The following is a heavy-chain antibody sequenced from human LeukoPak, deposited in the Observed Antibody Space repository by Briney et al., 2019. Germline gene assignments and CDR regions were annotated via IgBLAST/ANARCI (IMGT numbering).Heavy chain of an antibody. Sequence: ASVKVSCKASGGTFSSYAISWVRQAPGQGLEWMGRIIPILGIASHAQKFQGRVTITADKSTSTAYMELSSLRSEDTAVYYCARGPLTGVTLFDYWGQGTLVTVSS. V-gene: IGHV1-69*04. D-gene: IGHD3-10*01. CDR2: IIPILGIA. J-gene: IGHJ4*02. CDR1: GGTFSSYA. CDR3: ARGPLTGVTLFDY.